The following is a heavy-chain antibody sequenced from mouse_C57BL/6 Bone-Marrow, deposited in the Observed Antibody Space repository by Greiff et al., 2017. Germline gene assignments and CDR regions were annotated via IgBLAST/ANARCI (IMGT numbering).Heavy chain of an antibody. D-gene: IGHD2-3*01. Sequence: QVQLQQSGAELAKPGASVKLSCKASGYTFTSYWMHWVKQRPGQGLEWIGYINPSSGYTKYNQKFKDKATLTADKSSSTAYMQLSSLTYEDSAVYYCASSGDGYYWYFDVWGTGTTVTVSS. V-gene: IGHV1-7*01. CDR3: ASSGDGYYWYFDV. CDR1: GYTFTSYW. CDR2: INPSSGYT. J-gene: IGHJ1*03.